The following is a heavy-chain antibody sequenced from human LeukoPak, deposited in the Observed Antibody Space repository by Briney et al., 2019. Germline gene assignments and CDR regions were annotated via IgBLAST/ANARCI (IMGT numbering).Heavy chain of an antibody. CDR2: INPSGGST. CDR3: ARDMTATGYFDY. V-gene: IGHV1-46*01. D-gene: IGHD5-18*01. CDR1: GYTFTSYY. Sequence: GASVKVSCKASGYTFTSYYMHWVRQAPGQGLEWMGIINPSGGSTSYAQKFQGRVTMTRDTSTSTVYMELGSLRSEDTAVYYCARDMTATGYFDYWGQGTLVTVSS. J-gene: IGHJ4*02.